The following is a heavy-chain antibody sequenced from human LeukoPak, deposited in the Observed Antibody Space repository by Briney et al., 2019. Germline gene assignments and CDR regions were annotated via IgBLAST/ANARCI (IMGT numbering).Heavy chain of an antibody. J-gene: IGHJ6*02. CDR1: GGSISSYY. Sequence: PSETLSLTCTVSGGSISSYYWSWIRQPPGKGLEWIGYIYYSGSTNYNPSLKSRVTISVDTSKNQFSLKLSSVTAADTAVYYCARIAAAGTSEGYYYYGMDVWGQGTTVTVSS. D-gene: IGHD6-13*01. CDR2: IYYSGST. CDR3: ARIAAAGTSEGYYYYGMDV. V-gene: IGHV4-59*01.